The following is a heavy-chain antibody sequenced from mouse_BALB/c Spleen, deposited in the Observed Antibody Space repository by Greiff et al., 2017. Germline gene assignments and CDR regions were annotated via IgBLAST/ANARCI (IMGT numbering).Heavy chain of an antibody. J-gene: IGHJ3*01. CDR2: IWGDGST. V-gene: IGHV2-6-7*01. CDR1: GFSLTGYG. Sequence: VKLVESGPGLVAPSQSLSITCTVSGFSLTGYGVNWVRQPPGKGLEWLGMIWGDGSTDYNSALKSRLSISKDNSKSQVFLKMNSLQTDDTARYYCAREGYYGSSPWFAYWGQGTLVTVSA. CDR3: AREGYYGSSPWFAY. D-gene: IGHD1-1*01.